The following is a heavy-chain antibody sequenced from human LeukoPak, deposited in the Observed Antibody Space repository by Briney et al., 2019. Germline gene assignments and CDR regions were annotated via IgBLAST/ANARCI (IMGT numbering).Heavy chain of an antibody. Sequence: ASVKVSCKASGYTFTGYYMHWVRQATGQGLEWMGWMNPNSGNTGYAQKFQGRVTITRNTSISTAYMELSSLRSEDTAVYYCARELAYDSSGYYPTPFDYWGQGTLATVSS. V-gene: IGHV1-8*03. CDR3: ARELAYDSSGYYPTPFDY. D-gene: IGHD3-22*01. CDR2: MNPNSGNT. J-gene: IGHJ4*02. CDR1: GYTFTGYY.